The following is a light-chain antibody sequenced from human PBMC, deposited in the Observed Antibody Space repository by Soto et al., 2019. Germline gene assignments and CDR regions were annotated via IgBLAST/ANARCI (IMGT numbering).Light chain of an antibody. CDR3: QEYNSYSGT. J-gene: IGKJ1*01. V-gene: IGKV3-20*01. CDR2: AAS. Sequence: ELVLTHSPGTLSLSPGERSTLSFMASQSVSSSYLAWYQQKPGQAPRLLIYAASSRATGIPDRFSGSGSGTDFTLTISSLQPDDFATYYCQEYNSYSGTFGEGTKVDIK. CDR1: QSVSSSY.